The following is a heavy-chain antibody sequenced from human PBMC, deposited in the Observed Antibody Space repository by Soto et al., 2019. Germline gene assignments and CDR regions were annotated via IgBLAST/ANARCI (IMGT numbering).Heavy chain of an antibody. CDR1: GGTFSTYT. CDR3: TLGSWSAETFDI. J-gene: IGHJ3*02. V-gene: IGHV1-69*02. Sequence: SVKVSCKASGGTFSTYTIIWVRQTPGQGLEWMGRILPMLDITNSAQRFQGRVTITADKSTSTAYLELSSLRSEDTAVYYCTLGSWSAETFDIWGRGTMVTVSS. D-gene: IGHD6-13*01. CDR2: ILPMLDIT.